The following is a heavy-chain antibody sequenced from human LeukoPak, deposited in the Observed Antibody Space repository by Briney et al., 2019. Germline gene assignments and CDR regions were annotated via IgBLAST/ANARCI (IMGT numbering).Heavy chain of an antibody. Sequence: GGSLRLSCAASGFTSSSYGMHWVRQAPGKGLEWVAVISYDGSNKYYADSVKGRFTISRDNSKNTLYLQMNSLRAEDTAVYYCAKDQSGVVGYWGQGTLVTVSS. CDR1: GFTSSSYG. D-gene: IGHD7-27*01. J-gene: IGHJ4*02. CDR3: AKDQSGVVGY. CDR2: ISYDGSNK. V-gene: IGHV3-30*18.